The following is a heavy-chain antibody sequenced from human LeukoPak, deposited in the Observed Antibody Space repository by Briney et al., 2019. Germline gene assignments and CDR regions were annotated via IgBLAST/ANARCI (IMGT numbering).Heavy chain of an antibody. Sequence: SVKVSCKASGGTFSSYAISWVRQAPGQGLEWMGGIIPIFGTANYAQKFQGRVTFTADESTSTAYMELSSLRSEDTAVYYCARDRRTMVRGVIGDIWGQGTMVTVSS. V-gene: IGHV1-69*01. CDR3: ARDRRTMVRGVIGDI. CDR2: IIPIFGTA. D-gene: IGHD3-10*01. CDR1: GGTFSSYA. J-gene: IGHJ3*02.